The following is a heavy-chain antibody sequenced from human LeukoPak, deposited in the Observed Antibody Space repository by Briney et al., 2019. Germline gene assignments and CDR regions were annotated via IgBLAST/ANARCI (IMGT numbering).Heavy chain of an antibody. J-gene: IGHJ6*03. Sequence: SETLSLTCAVYGGSFSGYYWSWIRQPPGKGLEWIGEIKHSGSTNYNPSLKSRVTISVDTSKNQFSLKLSSVTAADTAVYYCARGADILTGYGYYYMDVWGKGTTVTVSS. CDR2: IKHSGST. CDR3: ARGADILTGYGYYYMDV. CDR1: GGSFSGYY. V-gene: IGHV4-34*01. D-gene: IGHD3-9*01.